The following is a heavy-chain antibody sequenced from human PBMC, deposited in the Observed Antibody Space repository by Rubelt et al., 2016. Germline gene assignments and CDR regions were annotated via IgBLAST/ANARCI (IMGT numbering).Heavy chain of an antibody. CDR3: AKEGGGRSGPHDS. V-gene: IGHV4-4*07. CDR1: GVPVNGNY. CDR2: VSPRGST. D-gene: IGHD3-22*01. Sequence: QVVLQESGPGLVKPSETLSLTCNVSGVPVNGNYWSWIRQPAGTGLEWIGRVSPRGSTDHNPSLKSRVAISVDTSKNQFSLKCISVTAADTAVDYCAKEGGGRSGPHDSGGQGTLVIVSS. J-gene: IGHJ4*02.